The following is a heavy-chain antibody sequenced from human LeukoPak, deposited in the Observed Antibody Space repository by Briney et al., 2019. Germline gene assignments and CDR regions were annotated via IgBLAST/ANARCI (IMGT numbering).Heavy chain of an antibody. Sequence: GGSLRLSCAASGFTFSSYAMSWVRQAPGKGLEWVSAISGSGGSTYYADSVKGRFTISRDNSKNTLYLQMNSLRAEDTAVYYCAKTGEYYYGSGSHYKEDTQPYYFDYWGQGTLVTVSS. D-gene: IGHD3-10*01. CDR1: GFTFSSYA. CDR2: ISGSGGST. J-gene: IGHJ4*02. V-gene: IGHV3-23*01. CDR3: AKTGEYYYGSGSHYKEDTQPYYFDY.